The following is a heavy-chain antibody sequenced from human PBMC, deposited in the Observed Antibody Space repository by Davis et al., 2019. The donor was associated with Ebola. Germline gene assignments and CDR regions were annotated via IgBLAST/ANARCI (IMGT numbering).Heavy chain of an antibody. CDR2: IWYDGSNK. CDR1: GFTFSSYG. D-gene: IGHD6-19*01. Sequence: GESLKISCAASGFTFSSYGMHWVRQAPGTGLEWVAVIWYDGSNKYYADSVKGRFTISRDNSKNTLYLQMNSLRAEDTAVYYCAKEGIAVAAVRGNWFDPWGQGTLVTVSS. V-gene: IGHV3-30*02. CDR3: AKEGIAVAAVRGNWFDP. J-gene: IGHJ5*02.